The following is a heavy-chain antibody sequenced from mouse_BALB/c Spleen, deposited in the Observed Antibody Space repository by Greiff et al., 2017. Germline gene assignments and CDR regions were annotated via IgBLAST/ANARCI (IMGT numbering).Heavy chain of an antibody. V-gene: IGHV3-2*02. CDR1: GYSITSDYA. CDR3: ARGGRYYGYFDV. D-gene: IGHD2-14*01. Sequence: DVQLQESGPGLVKPSQSLSLTCTVTGYSITSDYAWNWIRQFPGNKLEWMGYISYSGSTSYNPSLKSRISITRDTAKNQFFLQLNSVTTEDTATYDCARGGRYYGYFDVWGAGTTVTVSS. J-gene: IGHJ1*01. CDR2: ISYSGST.